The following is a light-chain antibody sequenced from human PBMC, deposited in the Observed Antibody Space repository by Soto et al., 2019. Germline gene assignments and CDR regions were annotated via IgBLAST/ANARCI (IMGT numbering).Light chain of an antibody. J-gene: IGKJ4*02. CDR3: QPYDSYSGA. V-gene: IGKV1-5*03. Sequence: DIQMTQSPSTLSGSVGDRVTITCRASQTISSWLAWYQQKPGKAPKLLLYKASTLKSGVPSRFSGSGSGTELPLTISSLQPDDFATYYCQPYDSYSGACGGEAKV. CDR1: QTISSW. CDR2: KAS.